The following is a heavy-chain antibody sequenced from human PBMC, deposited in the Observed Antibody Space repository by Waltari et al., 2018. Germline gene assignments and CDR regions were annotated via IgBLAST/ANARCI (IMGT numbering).Heavy chain of an antibody. CDR1: GGSISSFY. J-gene: IGHJ5*02. CDR3: ARDLGSGSYYNHNWFDP. V-gene: IGHV4-4*09. CDR2: IYTSGST. Sequence: VQLQESGPGLVKPSEILSLTCTVSGGSISSFYWIWIGQHPGKGLEWIGYIYTSGSTNYNPSLKSRVTISVDTSKSQFSLKLSSVTAADTAVYYCARDLGSGSYYNHNWFDPWGQGTLVTVSS. D-gene: IGHD3-10*01.